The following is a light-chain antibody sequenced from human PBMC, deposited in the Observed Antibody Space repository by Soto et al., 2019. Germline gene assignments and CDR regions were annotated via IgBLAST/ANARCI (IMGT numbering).Light chain of an antibody. CDR1: QSVSSSY. CDR2: GAS. CDR3: QQYNDWPPELT. V-gene: IGKV3-20*01. J-gene: IGKJ4*01. Sequence: ENVLTQSPCTLSLSPGERATLSCRASQSVSSSYLAWYQQKPGQAPRLLIYGASSRATGIPDRFSGSGSGTDFTLTISRLEPEDFAVYYCQQYNDWPPELTFGGGTKVDIK.